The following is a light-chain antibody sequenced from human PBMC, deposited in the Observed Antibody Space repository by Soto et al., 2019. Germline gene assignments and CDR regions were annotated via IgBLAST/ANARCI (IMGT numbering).Light chain of an antibody. CDR1: SSDVGGYNY. CDR2: DVS. J-gene: IGLJ2*01. V-gene: IGLV2-11*01. Sequence: QSVLTQPRSVSGSPGQSVTISCTGTSSDVGGYNYVSWYQHHPGKAPKLMIYDVSERPSGVPDRFSGSKSGNTASLTISGLQAEDEADYYCCSYAGSYTLVFGGGTKVTVL. CDR3: CSYAGSYTLV.